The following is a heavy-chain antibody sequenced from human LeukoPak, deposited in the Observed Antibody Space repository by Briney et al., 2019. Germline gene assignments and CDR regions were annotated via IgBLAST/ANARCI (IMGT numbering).Heavy chain of an antibody. Sequence: GRSLRPSWDAAAFSSSIYARHWVRQPQGRGLGGVAVISYEGSNKYYADSVKGRFTISRDNSKTTIYLQMNSLRAEDTAASYCAKDILTGVDYFGMDVWGQGTMVTVSS. V-gene: IGHV3-30*04. CDR1: AFSSSIYA. CDR3: AKDILTGVDYFGMDV. CDR2: ISYEGSNK. J-gene: IGHJ6*02. D-gene: IGHD3-9*01.